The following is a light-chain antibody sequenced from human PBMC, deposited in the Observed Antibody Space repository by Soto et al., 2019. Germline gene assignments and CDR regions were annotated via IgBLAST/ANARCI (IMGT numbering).Light chain of an antibody. Sequence: QAVLTQPPSVSGAPGQRVTISCTGSSSNIGAGFDVHWYQQPPGTAPKLLIHDNSNRPSGVPDRFSASKSGTSASLAINGLQAEDEADYYCQSYDRSLSAWVFGGGTKLTVL. CDR1: SSNIGAGFD. V-gene: IGLV1-40*01. CDR2: DNS. CDR3: QSYDRSLSAWV. J-gene: IGLJ3*02.